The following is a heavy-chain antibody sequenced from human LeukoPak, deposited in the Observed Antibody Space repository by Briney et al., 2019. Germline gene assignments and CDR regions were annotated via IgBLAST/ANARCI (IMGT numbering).Heavy chain of an antibody. CDR1: GGSISSYY. J-gene: IGHJ4*02. D-gene: IGHD3-3*01. Sequence: SETLSLTCTVSGGSISSYYWSWIRQPPGKGLEWIGYIYYSGSTNYNPSLKSRVTISVDTSKNQFSLKLSSVTAADTAVYYCARSLSNYDFWSGQTAAYYFDYWGQGTLVTVSS. CDR3: ARSLSNYDFWSGQTAAYYFDY. V-gene: IGHV4-59*01. CDR2: IYYSGST.